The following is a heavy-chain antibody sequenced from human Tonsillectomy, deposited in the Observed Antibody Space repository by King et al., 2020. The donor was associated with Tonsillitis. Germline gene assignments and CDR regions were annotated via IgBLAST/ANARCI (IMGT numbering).Heavy chain of an antibody. Sequence: VQLVESGGGLVKPGGSLRLSCAASGCTFSSYSMNWVRQAPGKGLEWVSSISGSAAYIYYADSVKGRFTISRDNAKNSLYLQMNSLRAEDTAVYYCAREEGEGFDYWGQGTLVAVSS. CDR3: AREEGEGFDY. J-gene: IGHJ4*02. V-gene: IGHV3-21*01. CDR2: ISGSAAYI. CDR1: GCTFSSYS. D-gene: IGHD3-16*01.